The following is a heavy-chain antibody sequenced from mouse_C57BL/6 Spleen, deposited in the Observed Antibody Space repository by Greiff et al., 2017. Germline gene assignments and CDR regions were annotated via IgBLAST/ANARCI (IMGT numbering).Heavy chain of an antibody. CDR2: IDPNSGGT. Sequence: QVQLQQPGAELVKPGASVKLSCKASGYTFTSYWMHWVKQRPGRGLEWIGRIDPNSGGTKYNEKFKSKATLTVDKPSSTAYMQLSSLTSEDAAVYYCARRSPYYSNYAYAMDYWGQGTSVTVSS. D-gene: IGHD2-5*01. CDR3: ARRSPYYSNYAYAMDY. V-gene: IGHV1-72*01. J-gene: IGHJ4*01. CDR1: GYTFTSYW.